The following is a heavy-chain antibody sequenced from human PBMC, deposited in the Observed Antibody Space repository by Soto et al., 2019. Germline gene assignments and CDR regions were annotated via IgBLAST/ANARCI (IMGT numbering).Heavy chain of an antibody. J-gene: IGHJ3*02. D-gene: IGHD2-21*02. Sequence: SVKVSCKASGGTFSGYAISWVRQAPGQGLEWMGGIIPIFGTANYAQKFQGRVTITADESTSTAYMELSSLRSEDTAVYYCARAPGGGNYAFDIWGQGTMVTVSS. CDR3: ARAPGGGNYAFDI. CDR1: GGTFSGYA. CDR2: IIPIFGTA. V-gene: IGHV1-69*13.